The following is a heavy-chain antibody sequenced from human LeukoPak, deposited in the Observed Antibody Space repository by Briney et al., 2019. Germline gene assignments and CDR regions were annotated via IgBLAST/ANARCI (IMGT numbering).Heavy chain of an antibody. D-gene: IGHD2-15*01. CDR2: INGDGSTT. CDR1: GFSFSTYW. J-gene: IGHJ5*02. Sequence: PGGSLGLSCAASGFSFSTYWMHWVRQAPGEGLVGVSRINGDGSTTNYADSVKGRFTISRDNAKNTLYLQMNSLRAEDTAVYYCTRRVDATRWYDPWGQGTLVTVSS. V-gene: IGHV3-74*01. CDR3: TRRVDATRWYDP.